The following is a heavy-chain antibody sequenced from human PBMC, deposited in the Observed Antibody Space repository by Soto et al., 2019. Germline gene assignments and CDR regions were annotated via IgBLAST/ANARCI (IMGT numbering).Heavy chain of an antibody. J-gene: IGHJ2*01. CDR3: ARESHDILTGPPWVWYFDL. D-gene: IGHD3-9*01. V-gene: IGHV4-34*01. CDR1: GGSFSGYY. CDR2: INDRGSI. Sequence: QVQLQQWGAGPLRPLETLSLTCGVSGGSFSGYYWAWIRQSPGKGLEWIGEINDRGSINYNPSLKRRGSISVDTSKNHYSLNLRSVTAADTAVYYCARESHDILTGPPWVWYFDLWGRGTLVNVSS.